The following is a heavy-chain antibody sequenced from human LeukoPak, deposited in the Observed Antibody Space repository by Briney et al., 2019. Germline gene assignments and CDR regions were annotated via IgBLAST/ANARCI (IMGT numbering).Heavy chain of an antibody. CDR2: IRYDGSNK. CDR3: ARDRRGYDILTGYFNYFDY. D-gene: IGHD3-9*01. V-gene: IGHV3-30*02. J-gene: IGHJ4*02. Sequence: GGSLRLSCAASGFTFSSYGMHWVRQAPGKGLGWVAFIRYDGSNKYYADSVKGRFTISRDNSKNTLYLQMNSLRAEDTAVYYCARDRRGYDILTGYFNYFDYWGQGTLVTVSS. CDR1: GFTFSSYG.